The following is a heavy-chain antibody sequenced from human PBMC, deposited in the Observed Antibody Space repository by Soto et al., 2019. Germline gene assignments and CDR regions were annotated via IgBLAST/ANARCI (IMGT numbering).Heavy chain of an antibody. D-gene: IGHD1-26*01. CDR1: AGPFSRYA. CDR3: ERDRCEWELPGRDAFDI. J-gene: IGHJ3*02. V-gene: IGHV1-69*13. CDR2: IIPIFGTS. Sequence: SVKVPCKSSAGPFSRYAISWVRQAPGQGLEWMGGIIPIFGTSNYAHKFQGRVTITADESTSTAYMELSSLRSEDTAVYYCERDRCEWELPGRDAFDIWGQGTMVTVSS.